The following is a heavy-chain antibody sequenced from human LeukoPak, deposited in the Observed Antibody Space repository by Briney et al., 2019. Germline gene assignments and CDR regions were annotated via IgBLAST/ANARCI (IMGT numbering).Heavy chain of an antibody. CDR2: INPNSGGT. CDR3: ARPPREYRQPLSFDYYYYMDV. CDR1: GYTFTGYY. V-gene: IGHV1-2*02. J-gene: IGHJ6*03. D-gene: IGHD2/OR15-2a*01. Sequence: GASVKVSCKASGYTFTGYYMHWVRQAPGQGLEWMGWINPNSGGTNYAQKFQGRVTMTRDTSIRTAYMELSRLRSDDTAVYYCARPPREYRQPLSFDYYYYMDVWGKGTTVTVSS.